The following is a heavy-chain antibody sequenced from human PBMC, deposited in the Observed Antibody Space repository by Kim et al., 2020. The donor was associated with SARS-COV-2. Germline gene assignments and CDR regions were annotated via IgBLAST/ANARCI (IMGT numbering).Heavy chain of an antibody. V-gene: IGHV4-39*01. J-gene: IGHJ4*02. CDR2: IYYSGST. Sequence: SETLSLTCTVSGGSISSSSYYWGWIRQPPGKGLEWIGSIYYSGSTYYNPSLKSRVTISVDTSKNQFSLKLSSVTAADTAVYYCARRRYFDWLPFDYWGQGTLVTVSS. CDR3: ARRRYFDWLPFDY. D-gene: IGHD3-9*01. CDR1: GGSISSSSYY.